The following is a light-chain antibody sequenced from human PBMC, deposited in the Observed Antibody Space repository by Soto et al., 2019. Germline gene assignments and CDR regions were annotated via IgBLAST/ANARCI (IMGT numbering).Light chain of an antibody. J-gene: IGLJ1*01. CDR3: SSYTSSSTLYV. CDR1: SSDVGGYNY. CDR2: EVS. V-gene: IGLV2-14*01. Sequence: QSALTQPASVSGSPGQSITISFTGTSSDVGGYNYVSWYQQHPGKAPKLIIYEVSNRPSGVSNRFSGSKSGDTASLTISGLHAEDEADYYCSSYTSSSTLYVFGTGTKLTVL.